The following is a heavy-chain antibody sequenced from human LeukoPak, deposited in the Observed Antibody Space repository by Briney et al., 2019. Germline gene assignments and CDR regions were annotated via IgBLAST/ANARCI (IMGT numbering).Heavy chain of an antibody. J-gene: IGHJ4*03. Sequence: GGSLRLSCAASGFTFSSYAMHWVRQAPGKGLEWVAVISYDGSNKYYADSVKGRFTISRDNSKNTLYLQMNSLRAEDTAVYYCAKDKTLGYCSGGSCYFGYWGQGTLVTVSS. CDR2: ISYDGSNK. CDR1: GFTFSSYA. D-gene: IGHD2-15*01. V-gene: IGHV3-30-3*01. CDR3: AKDKTLGYCSGGSCYFGY.